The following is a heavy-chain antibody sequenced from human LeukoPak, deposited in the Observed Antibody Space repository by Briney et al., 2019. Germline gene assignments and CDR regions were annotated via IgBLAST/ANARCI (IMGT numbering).Heavy chain of an antibody. D-gene: IGHD2-21*02. Sequence: PSETLSLTCTVSGGSISSSRYYWGWIRQPPGTGLEWIGSIYDGGSTYYNPSLKSRVTISVDTSKNQFSLKLSSVTAADTAVYYCGGTWTADKAFDIWGQGTMVTVSS. CDR1: GGSISSSRYY. J-gene: IGHJ3*02. CDR2: IYDGGST. CDR3: GGTWTADKAFDI. V-gene: IGHV4-39*07.